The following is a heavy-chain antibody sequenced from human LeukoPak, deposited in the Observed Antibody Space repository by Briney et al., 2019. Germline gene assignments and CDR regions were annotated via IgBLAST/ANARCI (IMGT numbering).Heavy chain of an antibody. D-gene: IGHD3-22*01. CDR3: ARDQYDSSGYYLPGAFDI. Sequence: KTGGSLRLSCAASGFTFSSYSMNWVRQAPGKGLEWVSSISSSSSYIYYADSVKGRFTISRDNAKNSLYLQMNSLRAEDTAVYYCARDQYDSSGYYLPGAFDIWGQGTMVTVSS. J-gene: IGHJ3*02. V-gene: IGHV3-21*01. CDR1: GFTFSSYS. CDR2: ISSSSSYI.